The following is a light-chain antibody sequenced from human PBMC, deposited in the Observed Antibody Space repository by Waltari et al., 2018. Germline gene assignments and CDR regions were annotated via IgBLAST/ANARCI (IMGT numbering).Light chain of an antibody. J-gene: IGKJ1*01. V-gene: IGKV1-5*03. CDR3: QQYINYWT. CDR1: QNVNRW. Sequence: QLTQSPSTLSASVGDRVTITCRASQNVNRWLAWYQQKPGKAPKLLIYKASNLETGVPSRFSGSGSGTEFTLTINSLQPDDFATYYCQQYINYWTFGQGTKVESK. CDR2: KAS.